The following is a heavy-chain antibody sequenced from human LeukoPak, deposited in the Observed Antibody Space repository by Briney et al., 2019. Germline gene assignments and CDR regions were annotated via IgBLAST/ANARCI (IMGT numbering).Heavy chain of an antibody. CDR2: ISTYNGNT. V-gene: IGHV1-18*01. D-gene: IGHD3-22*01. J-gene: IGHJ6*03. CDR1: GYTSTSYG. Sequence: ASVKVSCKASGYTSTSYGISWVRQAPGQGLEWMGWISTYNGNTNYAQRFQGRVTVTTDTSTRTAYLELRSLRSDDTAVYYCAREFYDRGGYYFSPMDVWGKGTTVTVSS. CDR3: AREFYDRGGYYFSPMDV.